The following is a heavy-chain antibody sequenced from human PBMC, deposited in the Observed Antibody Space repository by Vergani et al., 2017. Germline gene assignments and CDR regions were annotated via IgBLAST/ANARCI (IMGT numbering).Heavy chain of an antibody. J-gene: IGHJ5*01. CDR1: GFSFNSYW. CDR3: ARARCIETCYMSNWLDS. V-gene: IGHV3-74*03. D-gene: IGHD3-9*01. Sequence: EVQLLQSGGGVIQPGGSVRLPCAASGFSFNSYWMHWVRQVPGKGLLWVSRIKRYGSITAYAVSVKGQFSNSRDNAQNTLFLQINSRGVEDTGVYYCARARCIETCYMSNWLDSWGQGTLVTVSS. CDR2: IKRYGSIT.